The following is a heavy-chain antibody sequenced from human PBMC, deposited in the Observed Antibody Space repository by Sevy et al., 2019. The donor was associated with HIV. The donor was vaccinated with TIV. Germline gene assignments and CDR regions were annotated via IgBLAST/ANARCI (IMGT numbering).Heavy chain of an antibody. CDR2: ISGSGGST. D-gene: IGHD6-6*01. CDR1: GFTFSSYA. CDR3: AKGVGVQLVQPYYYYMDV. Sequence: GGSLRLSCAASGFTFSSYAMSWVRQAPGKGLEWVSAISGSGGSTYYADSVKGRFTISRDNSKNTLYLQMNSLRAEDTAVYYCAKGVGVQLVQPYYYYMDVWGKWTTVTVSS. V-gene: IGHV3-23*01. J-gene: IGHJ6*03.